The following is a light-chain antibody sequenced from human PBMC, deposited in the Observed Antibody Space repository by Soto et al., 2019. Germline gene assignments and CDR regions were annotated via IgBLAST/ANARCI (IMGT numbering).Light chain of an antibody. CDR3: AAWDESLNGHV. J-gene: IGLJ1*01. CDR1: DSNIGQST. Sequence: QSVLTQPPSASGAPGQRVTISCSGSDSNIGQSTVGWFQQFPGAAPKVLIYATDRRPSGVPDRFSGSKSGTSASLAISGLQSDDEADYYCAAWDESLNGHVFGTGTKVTVL. CDR2: ATD. V-gene: IGLV1-44*01.